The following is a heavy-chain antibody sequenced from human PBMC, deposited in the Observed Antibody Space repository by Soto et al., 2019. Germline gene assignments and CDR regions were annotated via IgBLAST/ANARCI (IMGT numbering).Heavy chain of an antibody. CDR3: ARGVASWSGYLF. CDR1: VGSFDVYC. V-gene: IGHV4-34*01. CDR2: IHHSGST. D-gene: IGHD3-3*01. Sequence: SETLSLTCALYVGSFDVYCWSWIRQSPGKGLEWIGEIHHSGSTKYHPSLKSRVSLSVDTSTKQFSLKMTSMTAADRGVYYCARGVASWSGYLFWGQGTTVTVSS. J-gene: IGHJ6*01.